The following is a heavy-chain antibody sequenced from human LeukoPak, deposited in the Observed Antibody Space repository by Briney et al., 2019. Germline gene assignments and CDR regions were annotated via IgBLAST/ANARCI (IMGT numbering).Heavy chain of an antibody. V-gene: IGHV1-18*01. CDR2: ISAYNGNT. Sequence: ASVKVSCKASGYTFTSYGISWVRQAPGQGLEWMGWISAYNGNTNYAQKLQGRVTMTTDTSTSTAYMELRSLRSEDTAVYYCARDRERIPRRRLGELSLGNFDYWGQGTLVTVSS. CDR3: ARDRERIPRRRLGELSLGNFDY. D-gene: IGHD3-16*02. CDR1: GYTFTSYG. J-gene: IGHJ4*02.